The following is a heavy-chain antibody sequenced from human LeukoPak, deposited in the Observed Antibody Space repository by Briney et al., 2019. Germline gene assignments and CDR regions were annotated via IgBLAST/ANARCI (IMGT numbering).Heavy chain of an antibody. V-gene: IGHV4-34*01. CDR1: GGSISGYY. CDR3: ARGPYDYVWGSYRSFDY. CDR2: INHSGST. J-gene: IGHJ4*02. D-gene: IGHD3-16*02. Sequence: SETLSLTCAVYGGSISGYYWSWIRQPPGKGLEWIGEINHSGSTNYNPSLKSRVTISVDTSKNQFSLKLSSVTAADTAVYYCARGPYDYVWGSYRSFDYWGQGTLVTVSS.